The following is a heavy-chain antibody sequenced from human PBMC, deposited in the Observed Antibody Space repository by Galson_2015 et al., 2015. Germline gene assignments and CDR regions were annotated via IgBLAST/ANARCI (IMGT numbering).Heavy chain of an antibody. V-gene: IGHV3-30-3*01. CDR3: ASDRGGGGSGSYPPWYYYYYMDV. CDR1: GFTFSSYA. Sequence: SLRLSCAASGFTFSSYAMHWVRQAPGKGLEWVAVISYDGSNKYYADSVKGRFTISRDNSKNTLYLHMNSLRAEATAVYYCASDRGGGGSGSYPPWYYYYYMDVWGKGTTVTVSS. CDR2: ISYDGSNK. D-gene: IGHD3-10*01. J-gene: IGHJ6*03.